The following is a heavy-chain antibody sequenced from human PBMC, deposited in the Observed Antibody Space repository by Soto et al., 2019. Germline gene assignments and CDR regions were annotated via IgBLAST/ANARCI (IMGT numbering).Heavy chain of an antibody. V-gene: IGHV1-2*02. J-gene: IGHJ4*02. CDR2: INPNSGGT. CDR3: ARDLRRLRGTLTHSDY. Sequence: ASVKVSCKASGYTFTGCYMHWVRQAPGQGLEWMGWINPNSGGTNYAQKFQGRVTMTRDTSISTAYMELSRLRSDDTAVYYCARDLRRLRGTLTHSDYWGQGTLVTVSS. D-gene: IGHD2-15*01. CDR1: GYTFTGCY.